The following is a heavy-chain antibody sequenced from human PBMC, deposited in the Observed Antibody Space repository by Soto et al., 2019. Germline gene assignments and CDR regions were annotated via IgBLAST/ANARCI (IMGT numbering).Heavy chain of an antibody. CDR3: ERVPVGRSWPPPFDY. CDR1: GLTFSSYW. V-gene: IGHV3-74*01. J-gene: IGHJ4*02. Sequence: EVQLVESGGGLVQPGGSLRLSCAASGLTFSSYWMHWVRQAPGEGLLWVSRINVDGSRITYADSVKGRFTISRDNAKNRLYMQMKSLRAEDRAVFYWERVPVGRSWPPPFDYWGQGTLVTVSS. D-gene: IGHD6-13*01. CDR2: INVDGSRI.